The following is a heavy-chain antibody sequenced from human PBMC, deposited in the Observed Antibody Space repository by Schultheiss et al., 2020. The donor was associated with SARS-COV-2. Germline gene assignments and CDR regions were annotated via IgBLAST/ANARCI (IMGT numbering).Heavy chain of an antibody. CDR1: GGTFSSYA. Sequence: KISCKASGGTFSSYAISWVRQAPGQGLEWMGGIIPIFGTANYAQKFQGRVTITADESTSTAYMELSSLRSEDTAVYYCARDRYDFWSGYVSYWYFDLWGRGTLVTVSS. CDR2: IIPIFGTA. V-gene: IGHV1-69*01. D-gene: IGHD3-3*01. CDR3: ARDRYDFWSGYVSYWYFDL. J-gene: IGHJ2*01.